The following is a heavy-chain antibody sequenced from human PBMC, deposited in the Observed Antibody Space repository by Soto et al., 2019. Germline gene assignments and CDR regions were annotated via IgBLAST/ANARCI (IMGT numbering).Heavy chain of an antibody. CDR2: IWYDGSNK. D-gene: IGHD2-21*02. CDR1: GFTFSSYG. Sequence: GGSLRLSCAASGFTFSSYGMHWVRQAPGKGLEWVAVIWYDGSNKYYADSVKGRFTISRDNSKNTLYLQMNSLRAEDTAVYYCAREVTDCGGDCYSYDAFDIWGQGTMVTVSS. CDR3: AREVTDCGGDCYSYDAFDI. V-gene: IGHV3-33*01. J-gene: IGHJ3*02.